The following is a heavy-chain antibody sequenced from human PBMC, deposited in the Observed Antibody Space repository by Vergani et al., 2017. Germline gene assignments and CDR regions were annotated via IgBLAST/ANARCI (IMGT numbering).Heavy chain of an antibody. CDR3: ARGSLGDIVVVPAAYFDY. CDR1: GFTFDDYA. Sequence: EVQLVESGGGLVQPGRSLRLSCAASGFTFDDYAMHWVRQAPGKGLEWVSGISWNSGSIGYADSVKGRFTISRDNAKNSLYLQMNSLRAEDTALYYCARGSLGDIVVVPAAYFDYWGQGTLVTVS. D-gene: IGHD2-2*01. CDR2: ISWNSGSI. V-gene: IGHV3-9*01. J-gene: IGHJ4*02.